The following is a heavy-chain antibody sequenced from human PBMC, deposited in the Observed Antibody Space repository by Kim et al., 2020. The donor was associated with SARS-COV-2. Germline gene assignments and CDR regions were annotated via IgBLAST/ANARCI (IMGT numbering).Heavy chain of an antibody. D-gene: IGHD3-10*01. CDR1: GYSFTSYW. J-gene: IGHJ3*02. CDR2: IYPGDSDT. V-gene: IGHV5-51*01. Sequence: GESLKISCKGSGYSFTSYWIGWVRQMPGKGLEWMGIIYPGDSDTRYSPSFQGQVTISADKSISTAYLQWSSLKASDTAMYYCARLLDYYGSGSYYRVSAFDIWGQGTMVTVSS. CDR3: ARLLDYYGSGSYYRVSAFDI.